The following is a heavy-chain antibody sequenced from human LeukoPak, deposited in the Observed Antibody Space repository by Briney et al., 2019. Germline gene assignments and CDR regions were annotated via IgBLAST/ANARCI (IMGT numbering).Heavy chain of an antibody. V-gene: IGHV3-23*01. CDR3: AKTTTGYSSGRYPGWPVDY. CDR1: GFTFNSYA. J-gene: IGHJ4*02. Sequence: PGESLRLSCAASGFTFNSYAMYWVRQDPGKGLEWVSGIFGSGGSAHYADSVKGRFTISRDNSKNTVYLQMNSLRAEDTAVYYCAKTTTGYSSGRYPGWPVDYWGQGALVTVSS. CDR2: IFGSGGSA. D-gene: IGHD6-19*01.